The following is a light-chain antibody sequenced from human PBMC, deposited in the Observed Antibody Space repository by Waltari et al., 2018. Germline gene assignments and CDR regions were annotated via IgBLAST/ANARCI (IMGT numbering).Light chain of an antibody. J-gene: IGKJ1*01. CDR2: WAS. CDR1: QSVLYSPNNKNY. Sequence: DIVMTQSPDSLAVSLGERATVNCKSSQSVLYSPNNKNYLAWYQQKPGQPPKLPISWASTRESGVPDRFSGSGSGTDFTLTISSLQAEDVAVYYCQQYANTPRTFGQGTTVEIK. CDR3: QQYANTPRT. V-gene: IGKV4-1*01.